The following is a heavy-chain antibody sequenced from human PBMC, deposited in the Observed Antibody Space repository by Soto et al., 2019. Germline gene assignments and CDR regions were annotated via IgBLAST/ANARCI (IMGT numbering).Heavy chain of an antibody. J-gene: IGHJ3*01. CDR1: GFTFTNYW. D-gene: IGHD5-12*01. Sequence: GGSLRLSCAASGFTFTNYWMNWVRQAPGKGLEWVANIKKDGSEKYYVDAVKGRVTVSRDNAKNSVYLQMNSLRVEDTALYYCARLVAPWGQGTMVTVSS. V-gene: IGHV3-7*03. CDR3: ARLVAP. CDR2: IKKDGSEK.